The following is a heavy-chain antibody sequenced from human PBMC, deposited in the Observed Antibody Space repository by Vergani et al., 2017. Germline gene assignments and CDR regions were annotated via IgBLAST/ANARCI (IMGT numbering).Heavy chain of an antibody. Sequence: EVQLVESGGGLIQPGGSLRLSCAASGFTVSSNYMSWVRQAPGKGLEWVSVIYSGGSTYYADSVKGRFTISRDNSKNTLYLQMNSLRAEDTAVYYCARDSGGRAYYDFWSGYSPRNWFDPWGQGTLVTVSS. D-gene: IGHD3-3*01. CDR1: GFTVSSNY. V-gene: IGHV3-53*01. J-gene: IGHJ5*02. CDR2: IYSGGST. CDR3: ARDSGGRAYYDFWSGYSPRNWFDP.